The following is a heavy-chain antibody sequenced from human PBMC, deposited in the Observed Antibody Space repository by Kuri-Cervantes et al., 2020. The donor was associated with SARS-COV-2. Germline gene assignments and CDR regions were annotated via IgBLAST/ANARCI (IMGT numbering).Heavy chain of an antibody. V-gene: IGHV2-70*11. D-gene: IGHD4-11*01. CDR2: IDWDDDK. CDR3: VRIRAATVIADY. Sequence: SGPTLVNPTQTLTLTCNFSGFSLTTSGMCVAWIRQPPGKALEWLARIDWDDDKNYKTSLDTRLSISKDTSKDQVVLTMTNMDTVDTATYYCVRIRAATVIADYWGQGTLVTVS. CDR1: GFSLTTSGMC. J-gene: IGHJ4*02.